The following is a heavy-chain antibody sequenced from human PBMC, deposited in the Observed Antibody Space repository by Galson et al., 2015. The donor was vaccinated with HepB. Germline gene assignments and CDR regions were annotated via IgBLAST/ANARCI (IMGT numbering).Heavy chain of an antibody. Sequence: SETLSLTCTVSGGSISSYYWSWIRQPAGKGLEWIGRIYTSGSTNYNPSLKSRVTMSVDTSKNQFSLKLSSVTAADTAVYYCARDPPIAVAGTGNILKYYYYYGMDVWGQGTTVTVSS. CDR1: GGSISSYY. CDR2: IYTSGST. CDR3: ARDPPIAVAGTGNILKYYYYYGMDV. D-gene: IGHD6-19*01. J-gene: IGHJ6*02. V-gene: IGHV4-4*07.